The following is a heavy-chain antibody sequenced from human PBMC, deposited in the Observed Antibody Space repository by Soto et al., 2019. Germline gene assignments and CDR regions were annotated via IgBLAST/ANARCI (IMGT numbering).Heavy chain of an antibody. V-gene: IGHV1-3*01. CDR2: INAGSGNT. D-gene: IGHD6-19*01. Sequence: GASVKVSCKASGYTFTNSAMHWVRQAPGQRLEWMGWINAGSGNTEYSQKFQGRVTITRDTSASTAYMELSSLRSEDTAVYYCASRLDYISGLNYWGQGTPVTVS. CDR3: ASRLDYISGLNY. J-gene: IGHJ4*02. CDR1: GYTFTNSA.